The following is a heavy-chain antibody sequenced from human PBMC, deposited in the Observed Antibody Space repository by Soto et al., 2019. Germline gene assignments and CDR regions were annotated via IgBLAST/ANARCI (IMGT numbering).Heavy chain of an antibody. CDR3: ARDPSPMGVGGDI. J-gene: IGHJ3*02. Sequence: QVQLVESGGGLVKPGGSLRLSCAASGFTFSDYYMSWIRQAPGKGLEWVSYISSSGRTIYYADAVKGRFTITRDNATNSLYLQMTRLRAEDTAVYYCARDPSPMGVGGDIWGQGTMVTVSS. CDR2: ISSSGRTI. CDR1: GFTFSDYY. V-gene: IGHV3-11*01. D-gene: IGHD2-15*01.